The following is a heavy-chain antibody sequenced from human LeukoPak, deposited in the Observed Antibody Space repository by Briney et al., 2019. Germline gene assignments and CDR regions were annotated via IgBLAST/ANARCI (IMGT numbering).Heavy chain of an antibody. CDR1: GGTFSSYA. Sequence: SVKVSCTASGGTFSSYAISWVRQAPGQGLEWTGGIIPIFGTANYAQKFQGRVTITTDESTSTAYMELSSLRSEDTAVYYCARSIGGSSSPQLIYYYYMDVWGKGTTVTVSS. V-gene: IGHV1-69*05. D-gene: IGHD6-6*01. CDR2: IIPIFGTA. J-gene: IGHJ6*03. CDR3: ARSIGGSSSPQLIYYYYMDV.